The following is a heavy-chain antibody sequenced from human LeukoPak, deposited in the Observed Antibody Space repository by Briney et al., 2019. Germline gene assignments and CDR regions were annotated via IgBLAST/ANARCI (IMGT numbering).Heavy chain of an antibody. CDR3: ARSEHYDSWSGYLGYFDY. CDR1: GYSITSGYY. J-gene: IGHJ4*02. Sequence: SETLSLTCTVSGYSITSGYYWGWIRQPPGKGLEWIGSIYHSGSTYYNPSLKSRVTMSVDTSKNQVSLKLSSVTAADTAVYYCARSEHYDSWSGYLGYFDYWGQGTLVTVSS. CDR2: IYHSGST. D-gene: IGHD3-3*01. V-gene: IGHV4-38-2*02.